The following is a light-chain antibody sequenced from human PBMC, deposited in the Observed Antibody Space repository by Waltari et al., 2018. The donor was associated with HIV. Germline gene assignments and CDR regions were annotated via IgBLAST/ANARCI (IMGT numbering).Light chain of an antibody. J-gene: IGLJ2*01. CDR2: YLT. CDR3: TSFRPTSAPVV. Sequence: QPALTQPAAVSGSPGQSITISCTGTSSDVGGYNYVSWFLPRPGKPPKLMIYYLTPRPSGVSNRFSGSKSANTASLTISGLQVEDEGDYYCTSFRPTSAPVVFGGGTKLTVL. CDR1: SSDVGGYNY. V-gene: IGLV2-14*01.